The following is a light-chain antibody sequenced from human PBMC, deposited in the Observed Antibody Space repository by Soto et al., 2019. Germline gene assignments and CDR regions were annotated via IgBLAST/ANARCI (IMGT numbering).Light chain of an antibody. Sequence: QSALTQPASVSGSPGQSITISCTGSSSDVGAYNRVSWYQQRSGKAPKLMVYEVTHRPSGVSNRFSGSKSGNTASLTISGLQAEDEADYYCLSYTTSSSDVFGTGTKVTVL. V-gene: IGLV2-14*01. CDR3: LSYTTSSSDV. CDR2: EVT. J-gene: IGLJ1*01. CDR1: SSDVGAYNR.